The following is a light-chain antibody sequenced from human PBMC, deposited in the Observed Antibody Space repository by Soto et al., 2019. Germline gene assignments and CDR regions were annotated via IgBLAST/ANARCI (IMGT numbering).Light chain of an antibody. J-gene: IGKJ1*01. CDR2: DAS. CDR3: QQYYRYWT. CDR1: QSVSSR. Sequence: DFQMTQSPSTLSASVGDRVTITCRASQSVSSRLAWYQQKPGKAPKLLIYDASSLQSGVPSRFSGSGSGTEFTLTISSLQPDDFATYSCQQYYRYWTFGQGTKVDIK. V-gene: IGKV1-5*01.